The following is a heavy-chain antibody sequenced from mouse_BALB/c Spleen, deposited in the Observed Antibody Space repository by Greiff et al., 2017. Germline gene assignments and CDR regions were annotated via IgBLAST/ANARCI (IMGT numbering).Heavy chain of an antibody. V-gene: IGHV1S22*01. CDR1: GYTFTSYW. Sequence: LQQPGSELVRPGASVKLSCKASGYTFTSYWMHWVKQRPGQGLEWIGNIYPGSGSTNYDEKFKSKATLTVDTSSSTAYMQLSSLTSEDSAVYDCTRSELGLPWLAYWGQGTLVTVSA. J-gene: IGHJ3*01. D-gene: IGHD3-1*01. CDR2: IYPGSGST. CDR3: TRSELGLPWLAY.